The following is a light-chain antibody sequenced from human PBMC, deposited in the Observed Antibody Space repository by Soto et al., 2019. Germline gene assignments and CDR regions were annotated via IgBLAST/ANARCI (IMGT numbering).Light chain of an antibody. Sequence: QSVLTQPPSASGTPGQRVTVSCSGSSSNIGRNSVYWYQQVPGTAPKLLIYSNHQRPSGVPDRFSGSKSGTSASLAISGLRSEDEANYYCAAWDDSPSGVVFGGGTQLTVL. J-gene: IGLJ2*01. CDR1: SSNIGRNS. CDR3: AAWDDSPSGVV. CDR2: SNH. V-gene: IGLV1-47*02.